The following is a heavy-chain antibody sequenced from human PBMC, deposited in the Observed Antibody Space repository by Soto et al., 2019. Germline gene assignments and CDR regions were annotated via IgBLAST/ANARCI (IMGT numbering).Heavy chain of an antibody. Sequence: EVQLVETGGGLIQPGGSLRLSCAASGFSISSNYMTWVRQAPGKGLEWVSLLYSVGTSYYADSVKGRFTISRDNSKNTLFLQMNRLKTEDTAVYYCARGQQVSTIRGVQGFDYWGQGTLVTVSS. D-gene: IGHD3-10*01. CDR3: ARGQQVSTIRGVQGFDY. CDR1: GFSISSNY. J-gene: IGHJ4*02. CDR2: LYSVGTS. V-gene: IGHV3-53*02.